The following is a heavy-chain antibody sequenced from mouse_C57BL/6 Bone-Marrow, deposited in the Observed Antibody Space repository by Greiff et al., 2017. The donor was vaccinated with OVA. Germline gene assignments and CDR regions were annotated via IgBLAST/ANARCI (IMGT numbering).Heavy chain of an antibody. Sequence: VQLQQSGAELVRPGASVTLSCKASGYTFTDYEMHWVKQTPVHGLEWIGAIDPETGGTAYNQKFKGKAILTADTSSSTAYMALRSLTSEDSAVYYCTRLGWFSYYAMDYWGQGTSVTVSS. CDR1: GYTFTDYE. D-gene: IGHD2-3*01. CDR2: IDPETGGT. J-gene: IGHJ4*01. CDR3: TRLGWFSYYAMDY. V-gene: IGHV1-15*01.